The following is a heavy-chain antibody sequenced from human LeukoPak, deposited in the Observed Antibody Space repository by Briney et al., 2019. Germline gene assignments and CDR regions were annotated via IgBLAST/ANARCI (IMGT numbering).Heavy chain of an antibody. CDR2: IRSKAYGETA. CDR1: GFTFCDYA. V-gene: IGHV3-49*03. D-gene: IGHD1-1*01. CDR3: TRDRGAYNLYDY. J-gene: IGHJ4*02. Sequence: GGSLRLSCTASGFTFCDYAMSWIRQAPGKGLEWVGFIRSKAYGETADYAASVKGRFTISRDDSKAIAYLQMNSLKTEDTAVYHRTRDRGAYNLYDYWGQGTLVTVSS.